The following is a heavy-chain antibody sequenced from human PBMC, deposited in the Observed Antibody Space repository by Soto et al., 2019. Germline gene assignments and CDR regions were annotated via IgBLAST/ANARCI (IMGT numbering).Heavy chain of an antibody. V-gene: IGHV4-34*01. CDR2: INHSGST. J-gene: IGHJ6*02. Sequence: PSETLSLTCAVSGGSFSGYYWSWIRQPPGKGLEWIGEINHSGSTNYNPSLKSRVTISVDTSKNQFSLKLSSVTAADTAVYYCARGPVNWAYYYYYGMDVWGQGTTVTVSS. D-gene: IGHD7-27*01. CDR1: GGSFSGYY. CDR3: ARGPVNWAYYYYYGMDV.